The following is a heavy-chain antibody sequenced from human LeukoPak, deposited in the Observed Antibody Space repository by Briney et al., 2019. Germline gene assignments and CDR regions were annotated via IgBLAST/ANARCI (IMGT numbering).Heavy chain of an antibody. V-gene: IGHV3-20*04. D-gene: IGHD1-26*01. Sequence: PGGSLRLSCAASGFTFDDYGMSWVRQAPGKGLEWVSGVNWNGGSTGYADSVRGRFTISRDNAKNSLYLQMNSLRAEDTALYYRSRAISGTYQAPFGYWGQGTLVTVSS. CDR1: GFTFDDYG. CDR2: VNWNGGST. J-gene: IGHJ4*02. CDR3: SRAISGTYQAPFGY.